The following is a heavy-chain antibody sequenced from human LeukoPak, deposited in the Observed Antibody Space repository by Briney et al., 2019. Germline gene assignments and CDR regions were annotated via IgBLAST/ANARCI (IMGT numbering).Heavy chain of an antibody. D-gene: IGHD3-22*01. J-gene: IGHJ4*02. CDR3: AKRGVVIRVILVGFHKEAYYFDS. CDR1: GITLSNYG. CDR2: ISDSGGST. Sequence: GGSLRLSCAVSGITLSNYGMTWVRQAPGKGLEWVAGISDSGGSTNYADSVKGRLTISRDNPKNTLYLQMNSLRAEDTAVYFCAKRGVVIRVILVGFHKEAYYFDSWGQGALVTVSS. V-gene: IGHV3-23*01.